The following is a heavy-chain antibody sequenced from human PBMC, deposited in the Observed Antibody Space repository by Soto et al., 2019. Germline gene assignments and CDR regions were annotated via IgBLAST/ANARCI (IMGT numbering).Heavy chain of an antibody. V-gene: IGHV3-74*01. CDR3: ARTYGDPPG. J-gene: IGHJ4*02. Sequence: EVLLVESGGGIVQPGGSLRLSCAASGFPFGGACMHWVRQGPGKGLVWVSRMNKDGSIIAYADSVRGRFTISGDNAKSTLYLQMINLNPKDTALYICARTYGDPPGWGPGNPLIVSS. CDR2: MNKDGSII. D-gene: IGHD4-17*01. CDR1: GFPFGGAC.